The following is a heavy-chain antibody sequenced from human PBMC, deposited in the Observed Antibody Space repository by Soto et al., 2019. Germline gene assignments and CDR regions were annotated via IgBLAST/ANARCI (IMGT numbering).Heavy chain of an antibody. Sequence: QVQLVQSGAEVKKPGASVKVSCKASGYTFTSYGISWVRQAPGQGLEWMGWISAYNGNTNYAQKLQGRVTMTTDTSTSTDYMELRSLRSDDTAVYYCARGGLYSSSPGPPNIYYYYGMDVWGQGTTVTVSS. CDR2: ISAYNGNT. CDR3: ARGGLYSSSPGPPNIYYYYGMDV. V-gene: IGHV1-18*04. CDR1: GYTFTSYG. D-gene: IGHD6-6*01. J-gene: IGHJ6*02.